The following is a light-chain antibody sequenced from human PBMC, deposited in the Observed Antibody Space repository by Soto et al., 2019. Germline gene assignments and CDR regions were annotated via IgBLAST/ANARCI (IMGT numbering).Light chain of an antibody. CDR3: QHYYTYPYM. CDR1: QRIGSW. Sequence: DIQMTQSPSTLSASVGDRVSITCRASQRIGSWLTWYQQKPGKVPKLLIYDASHLTSGVPSRFSGSGSGTEFTLRISSLQPDDFATYYCQHYYTYPYMFG. V-gene: IGKV1-5*01. J-gene: IGKJ4*02. CDR2: DAS.